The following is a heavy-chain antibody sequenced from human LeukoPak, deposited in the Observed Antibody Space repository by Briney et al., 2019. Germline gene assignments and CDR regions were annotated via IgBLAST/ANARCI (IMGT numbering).Heavy chain of an antibody. CDR1: GFTFSSYW. CDR3: ARVPADYYDSSGYYHFDY. V-gene: IGHV3-7*03. J-gene: IGHJ4*02. D-gene: IGHD3-22*01. CDR2: IKQDGSEK. Sequence: GGSLRLSCAASGFTFSSYWMNWVRQAPGKGLEWVANIKQDGSEKYYVDSVKGRFTISRDNAKNSLYLQMNSLRAEDTALYYCARVPADYYDSSGYYHFDYWGQGTLVTVSS.